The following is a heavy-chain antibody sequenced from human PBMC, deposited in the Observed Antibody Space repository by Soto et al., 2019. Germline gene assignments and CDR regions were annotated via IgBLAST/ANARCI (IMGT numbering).Heavy chain of an antibody. V-gene: IGHV3-30-3*01. CDR1: GFTFSSYA. CDR2: ISYDGSNK. J-gene: IGHJ4*02. CDR3: ARASSSENYFDY. D-gene: IGHD6-6*01. Sequence: HPGGSLRLSCAASGFTFSSYAMHWVRQAPGKGLEWVAVISYDGSNKYYADSVKGRFTISRDNSKNTLYLQMNSLRAEDTAVYYCARASSSENYFDYWGQGTLVTVSS.